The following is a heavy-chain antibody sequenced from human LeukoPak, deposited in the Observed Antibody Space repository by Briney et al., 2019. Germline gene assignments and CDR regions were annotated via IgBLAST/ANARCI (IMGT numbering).Heavy chain of an antibody. CDR3: AGGFHYYASGAFDY. CDR1: GGSISSGGYS. D-gene: IGHD3-10*01. V-gene: IGHV4-30-2*01. CDR2: IYHSGST. Sequence: SQTLSLTCAVSGGSISSGGYSWRWIRQPPGTGLEWIGYIYHSGSTYYNPSLKSRVTISVDRSKNQFSLMLSSVTAADTAMYYCAGGFHYYASGAFDYWGQGTLVTVAS. J-gene: IGHJ4*02.